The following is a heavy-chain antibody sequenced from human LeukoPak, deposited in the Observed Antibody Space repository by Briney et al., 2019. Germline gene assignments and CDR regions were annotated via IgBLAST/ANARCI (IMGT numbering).Heavy chain of an antibody. CDR2: IISSSTYI. Sequence: GGSLRLSCAASGFSFSIYSMYWVRQAPGKGLEWVSSIISSSTYIYYADSVKGRFTISSANANNSLYLQMNSLRAEDTAVYYCARGDYGDYVAYWGQGTLVAVSS. V-gene: IGHV3-21*01. D-gene: IGHD4-17*01. J-gene: IGHJ4*02. CDR1: GFSFSIYS. CDR3: ARGDYGDYVAY.